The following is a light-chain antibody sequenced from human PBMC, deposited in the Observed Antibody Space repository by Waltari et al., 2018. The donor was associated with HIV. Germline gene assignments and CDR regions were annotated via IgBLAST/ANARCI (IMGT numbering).Light chain of an antibody. Sequence: QSALTQPAYVSGPPGQSLTIPSPGTNRDVGKYPLVSWSPLHPGTPPKLMIYEVSKRPSGVSNRFSGSKSGNTASLTISGLQAEDEADYNCCSYAGSSIMVFGGGTKLTVL. CDR3: CSYAGSSIMV. J-gene: IGLJ2*01. CDR2: EVS. CDR1: NRDVGKYPL. V-gene: IGLV2-23*02.